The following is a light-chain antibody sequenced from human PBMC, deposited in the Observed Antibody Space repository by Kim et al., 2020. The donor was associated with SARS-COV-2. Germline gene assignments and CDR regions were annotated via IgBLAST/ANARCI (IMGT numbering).Light chain of an antibody. Sequence: ASVGDRVTITCRASQAIFHLLAWYQQKPSKPPKVLIYGASSLHPGVPSRFSGSVSGTDFTLTISSLQPEDFATYYCQQYDSYPLTFGGGTKVDIK. CDR1: QAIFHL. J-gene: IGKJ4*01. CDR3: QQYDSYPLT. CDR2: GAS. V-gene: IGKV1D-16*01.